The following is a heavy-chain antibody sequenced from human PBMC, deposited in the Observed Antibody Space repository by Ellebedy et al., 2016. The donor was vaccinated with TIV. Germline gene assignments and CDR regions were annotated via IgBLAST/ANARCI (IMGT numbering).Heavy chain of an antibody. D-gene: IGHD3-16*01. J-gene: IGHJ3*02. V-gene: IGHV3-53*01. CDR1: GFSVSSNY. CDR3: ARVDRGLAFDI. CDR2: IYSAGST. Sequence: GGSLRLSCAASGFSVSSNYMSWVRQAPGKGLEWVSIIYSAGSTYYAYSVKGRFTISRDNSKSTVYLQMNSLRAEDTAVYYCARVDRGLAFDIWGQGTMVTVSS.